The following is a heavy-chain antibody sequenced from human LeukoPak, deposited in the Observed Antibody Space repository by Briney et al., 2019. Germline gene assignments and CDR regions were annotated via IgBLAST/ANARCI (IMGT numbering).Heavy chain of an antibody. CDR1: GFTFSSYA. CDR3: AKETTVAGFYPYFDY. CDR2: ISGSGGST. Sequence: PGGSLRLSWAASGFTFSSYAMSWVRQAPGKGLEWVSAISGSGGSTYYADSVKGRFTISRDNSKNTLYLQMSSLRAEDTAVYYCAKETTVAGFYPYFDYWGQGTLVTVSS. D-gene: IGHD6-19*01. V-gene: IGHV3-23*01. J-gene: IGHJ4*02.